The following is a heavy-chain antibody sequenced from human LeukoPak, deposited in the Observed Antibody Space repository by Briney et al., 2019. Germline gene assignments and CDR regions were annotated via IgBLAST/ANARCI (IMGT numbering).Heavy chain of an antibody. D-gene: IGHD5-12*01. CDR3: ASYPRYMSSPPFDY. CDR1: GYTFTGQF. J-gene: IGHJ4*02. Sequence: ASVKVSCKASGYTFTGQFMHWVRQAPGQGLEWMGWMNPNTGDTNSAEIFQGRLAMTRDTTIGTAYMELSRLTSGDTAVYYCASYPRYMSSPPFDYWGQGTLVTVSS. V-gene: IGHV1-2*02. CDR2: MNPNTGDT.